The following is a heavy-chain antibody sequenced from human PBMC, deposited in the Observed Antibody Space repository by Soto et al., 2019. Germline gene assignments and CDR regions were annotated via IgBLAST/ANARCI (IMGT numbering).Heavy chain of an antibody. D-gene: IGHD2-15*01. CDR2: INHSGST. Sequence: TLSLTCAVYGGSFSGYYWSWIRQPPGKGLEWIGEINHSGSTYYNPSLKSRVTMSVDTSKNQFSLKLSSVTAADTAVYYCARDRRWYCSGGSCPYYGMDVWGQGTTVTVSS. CDR1: GGSFSGYY. V-gene: IGHV4-34*09. J-gene: IGHJ6*02. CDR3: ARDRRWYCSGGSCPYYGMDV.